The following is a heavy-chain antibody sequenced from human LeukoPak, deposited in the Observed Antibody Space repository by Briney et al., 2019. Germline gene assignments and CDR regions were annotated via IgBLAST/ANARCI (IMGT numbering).Heavy chain of an antibody. J-gene: IGHJ5*02. CDR2: INPNSGGT. Sequence: ASVKVSCKASGYTFTGYYMHWVRQAPGQGLEWMGWINPNSGGTNYAQKFQGRVTMTRDTSISTAYMELSRLRSDDTAVYYCARGNLYGTSCYFDPWGQGTLVTVSS. CDR3: ARGNLYGTSCYFDP. CDR1: GYTFTGYY. D-gene: IGHD2-2*01. V-gene: IGHV1-2*02.